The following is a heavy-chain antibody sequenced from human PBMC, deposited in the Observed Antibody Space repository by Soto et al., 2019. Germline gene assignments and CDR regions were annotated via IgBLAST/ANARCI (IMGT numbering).Heavy chain of an antibody. CDR3: ARDGVVVAASHNYYYYYGMDV. CDR1: GYTFTSYY. Sequence: ASVKVSCKASGYTFTSYYMHWVRQAPGQGLEWMGIINPSGGSTSYAQKFQGRVTMTRDTSTSTVYMELSSLRSEDTAVYYCARDGVVVAASHNYYYYYGMDVWGQGTTVTVSS. V-gene: IGHV1-46*01. CDR2: INPSGGST. D-gene: IGHD2-15*01. J-gene: IGHJ6*02.